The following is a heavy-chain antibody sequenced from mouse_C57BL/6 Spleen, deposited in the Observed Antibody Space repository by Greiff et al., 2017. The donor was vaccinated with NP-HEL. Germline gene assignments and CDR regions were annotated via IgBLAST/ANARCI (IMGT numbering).Heavy chain of an antibody. D-gene: IGHD4-1*01. Sequence: VKLQESGPELVKPGASVKISCTASGYAFSSSWMNWVKQRPGQGLEWIGRIYPGDGDTNYNGKFKGKATLTADTSSSTAYMQLSSLTSEDAAVVYCARSAGTTWFAYWGQGTLVTVSA. V-gene: IGHV1-82*01. CDR2: IYPGDGDT. J-gene: IGHJ3*01. CDR3: ARSAGTTWFAY. CDR1: GYAFSSSW.